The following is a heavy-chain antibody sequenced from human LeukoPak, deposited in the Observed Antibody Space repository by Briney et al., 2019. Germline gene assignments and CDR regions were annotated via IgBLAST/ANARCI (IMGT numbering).Heavy chain of an antibody. CDR1: GGSISGYY. D-gene: IGHD3-22*01. J-gene: IGHJ3*02. CDR2: IYYSGST. V-gene: IGHV4-59*01. CDR3: ARGGLENGYHCNDGFDI. Sequence: SETLSLTCTASGGSISGYYWSWIRQPPGKGLEGIGYIYYSGSTKYNPSLKSRVTMSVDTSRTQFSLKLRSVTAADTAVYYCARGGLENGYHCNDGFDIWGQGTMVTVSS.